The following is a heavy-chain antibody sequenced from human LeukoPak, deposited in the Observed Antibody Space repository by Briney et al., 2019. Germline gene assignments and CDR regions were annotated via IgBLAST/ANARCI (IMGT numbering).Heavy chain of an antibody. J-gene: IGHJ3*02. Sequence: SETLSLTCTVSGGSISSYYWSWIRQPPGKGPEWIGYIYYSGSTNYNPSLKSRVTISVDTSKNQFSLKLSSVTAADTAVYYCARDDLNGIAAAGTVGAFDIWGQGTMVTVSS. V-gene: IGHV4-59*01. CDR2: IYYSGST. CDR3: ARDDLNGIAAAGTVGAFDI. CDR1: GGSISSYY. D-gene: IGHD6-13*01.